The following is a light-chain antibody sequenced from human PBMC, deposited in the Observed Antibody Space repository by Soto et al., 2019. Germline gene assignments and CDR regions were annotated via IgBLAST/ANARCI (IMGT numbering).Light chain of an antibody. Sequence: QSALTQPPSASGSPGQSVTISCTGTSSDVGDYNYVSWYQHHPGKAPKLMIYEVSKRPSGVPDRFSGSKSGNTASLTVSGLQADDEADYYCSSYAGSNSFVVFGGGTKVTVL. CDR2: EVS. CDR1: SSDVGDYNY. J-gene: IGLJ2*01. CDR3: SSYAGSNSFVV. V-gene: IGLV2-8*01.